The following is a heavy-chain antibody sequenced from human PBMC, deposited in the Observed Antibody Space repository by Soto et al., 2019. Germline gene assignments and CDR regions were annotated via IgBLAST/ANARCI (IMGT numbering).Heavy chain of an antibody. D-gene: IGHD6-6*01. CDR2: ISYDGSNK. CDR1: GFTFSSYA. CDR3: ARGEQLAYYYYFGKDG. V-gene: IGHV3-30-3*01. J-gene: IGHJ6*02. Sequence: PGGSLRLSCAASGFTFSSYAMHWVRQAPGKGLEWVAVISYDGSNKYYADSVKGRFTISRDNSKNTLYLQMNSLRAEDTAVYYCARGEQLAYYYYFGKDGWGQGTTVTVSS.